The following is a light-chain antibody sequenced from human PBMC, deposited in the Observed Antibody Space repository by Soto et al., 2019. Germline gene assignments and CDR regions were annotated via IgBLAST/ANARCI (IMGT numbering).Light chain of an antibody. J-gene: IGKJ1*01. V-gene: IGKV3-20*01. CDR3: QQYGSSPWT. CDR1: QSVSSN. Sequence: EIVMTQSPATLSVSPGERATLSCRASQSVSSNLAWYQHKPGQAPRLLIYGASTRATGIPDRFSGSGSGTDFTLTISRLEPEDFAVYYCQQYGSSPWTFGQGTKGDIK. CDR2: GAS.